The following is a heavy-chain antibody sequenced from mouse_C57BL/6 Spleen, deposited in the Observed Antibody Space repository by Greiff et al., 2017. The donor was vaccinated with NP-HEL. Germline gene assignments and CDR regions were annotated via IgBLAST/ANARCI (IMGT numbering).Heavy chain of an antibody. CDR2: ISSGSSTI. V-gene: IGHV5-17*01. Sequence: DVHLVESGGGLVKPGGSLKLSCAASGFTFSDYGMHWVRQAPEKGLEWVAYISSGSSTIYYADTVKGRFTISRDNAKNTLFLQMTSLRSEDTAMYYCARRDSSGYGWFAYWGQGTLVTVSA. CDR1: GFTFSDYG. CDR3: ARRDSSGYGWFAY. D-gene: IGHD3-2*02. J-gene: IGHJ3*01.